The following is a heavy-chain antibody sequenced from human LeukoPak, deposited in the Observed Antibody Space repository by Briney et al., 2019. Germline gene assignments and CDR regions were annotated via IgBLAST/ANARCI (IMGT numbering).Heavy chain of an antibody. CDR2: INTNTGNP. J-gene: IGHJ4*02. V-gene: IGHV7-4-1*02. Sequence: GASVKVSCKASGYTFTSYAMNWVRQAPGQGLEWMGWINTNTGNPTYAQGFTGRFVFSLDTSVSTAYLQISSLKAEDTAVYYCAGDLVRIAAAGTLWDYWGQGTLVTVSS. CDR3: AGDLVRIAAAGTLWDY. D-gene: IGHD6-13*01. CDR1: GYTFTSYA.